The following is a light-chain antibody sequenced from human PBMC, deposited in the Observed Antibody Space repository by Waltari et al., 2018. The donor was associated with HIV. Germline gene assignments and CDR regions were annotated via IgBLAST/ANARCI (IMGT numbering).Light chain of an antibody. CDR3: QQYNSYSYS. Sequence: DIQMTQSPSTLSASVGDRVTIPCRASQSINSWLAWYQQKPGKVPNLLIYKASSLESGVPSRFSGSGSGTEFTLTISSLQPDDFATYYCQQYNSYSYSFGQGTKLEIK. J-gene: IGKJ2*03. V-gene: IGKV1-5*03. CDR2: KAS. CDR1: QSINSW.